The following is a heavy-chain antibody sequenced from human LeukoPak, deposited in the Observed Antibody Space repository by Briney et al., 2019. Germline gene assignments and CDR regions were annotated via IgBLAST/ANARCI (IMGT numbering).Heavy chain of an antibody. CDR1: GFPLSSYA. CDR2: TSSSDAGT. CDR3: ARAPVTSCRGAYRYPFDY. V-gene: IGHV3-23*01. D-gene: IGHD2-21*01. Sequence: GGSLRLSCAASGFPLSSYAMSWVRQAPGKGLEWVSATSSSDAGTYYADSVRGRFTISRDNSKNTLYLQMNSLRLEDAAVYFCARAPVTSCRGAYRYPFDYWGQGTQVTVFS. J-gene: IGHJ4*02.